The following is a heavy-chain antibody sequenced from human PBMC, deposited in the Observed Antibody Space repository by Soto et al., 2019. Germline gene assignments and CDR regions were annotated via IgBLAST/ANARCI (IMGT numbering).Heavy chain of an antibody. Sequence: ASVKVSCKVSGYAVSELSMHWVRQAPGKGLEWMGGFNPADGKTIYAQKFQGRVTMIKDTSTDTAYMEVSSLRSEDTAVYYCARSEETYNDVLTGMVLYYYYLGMVVWCPGTTVTVS. D-gene: IGHD3-9*01. CDR1: GYAVSELS. J-gene: IGHJ6*02. V-gene: IGHV1-24*01. CDR3: ARSEETYNDVLTGMVLYYYYLGMVV. CDR2: FNPADGKT.